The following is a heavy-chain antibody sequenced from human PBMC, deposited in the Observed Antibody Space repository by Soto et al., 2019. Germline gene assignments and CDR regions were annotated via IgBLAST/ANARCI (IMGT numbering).Heavy chain of an antibody. CDR1: GGYFSGYY. J-gene: IGHJ6*02. CDR2: INHSGST. CDR3: ARLSSGSYYNYYYYGMDV. D-gene: IGHD3-10*01. Sequence: SETLSLTCAVYGGYFSGYYWSWIRQPPGKGLEWIGEINHSGSTNYNPSLKSRVTISVDTSKNQFSLKLRSVTAADTAVYYCARLSSGSYYNYYYYGMDVWGQGTTVTVSS. V-gene: IGHV4-34*01.